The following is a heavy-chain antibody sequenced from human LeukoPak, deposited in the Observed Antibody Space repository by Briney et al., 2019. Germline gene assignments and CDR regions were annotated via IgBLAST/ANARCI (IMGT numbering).Heavy chain of an antibody. CDR1: GFTFSSYG. CDR2: IWYDGSNK. J-gene: IGHJ3*02. CDR3: AKDILRGYTYGYSAFDI. D-gene: IGHD5-18*01. Sequence: PGGSLRLSCAASGFTFSSYGMHWVRQAPGKGLEWVAVIWYDGSNKYYADSVKGRFTISRDNSKDTVYLQMNSLRAEDTAVYHCAKDILRGYTYGYSAFDIWGQGTMVTVSS. V-gene: IGHV3-33*06.